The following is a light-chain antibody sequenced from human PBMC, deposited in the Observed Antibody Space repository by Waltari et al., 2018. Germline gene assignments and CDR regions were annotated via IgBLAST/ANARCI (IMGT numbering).Light chain of an antibody. V-gene: IGKV3-20*01. CDR3: QQYGSSPTWT. CDR1: QSVSSSY. J-gene: IGKJ1*01. CDR2: GAS. Sequence: EIVLKQSPGTLSLSPGERATLSCRASQSVSSSYLAWYQQKPGQAPRLLLYGASSRATGIPDRFSGSGSGTDFTLTISRLEPEDFAVYYCQQYGSSPTWTFGQGTKVEIK.